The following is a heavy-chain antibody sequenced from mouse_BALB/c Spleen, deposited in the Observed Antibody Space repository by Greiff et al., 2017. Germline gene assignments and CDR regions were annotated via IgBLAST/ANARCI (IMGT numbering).Heavy chain of an antibody. CDR3: AKGANWPWFAY. CDR1: GFNINDTY. V-gene: IGHV14-3*02. CDR2: IDPANGNT. J-gene: IGHJ3*01. D-gene: IGHD4-1*01. Sequence: VQLKESGAELVKPGASVKLSCTASGFNINDTYMHWVKQRPEQGLEWIGRIDPANGNTKYDPKFQGKATITADTSSNTAYLQLSSLTSEDTAVYYCAKGANWPWFAYWGQGTLVTVSA.